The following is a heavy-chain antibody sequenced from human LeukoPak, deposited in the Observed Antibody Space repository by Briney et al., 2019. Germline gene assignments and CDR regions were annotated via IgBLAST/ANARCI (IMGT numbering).Heavy chain of an antibody. CDR1: DGSISSYY. V-gene: IGHV4-59*08. CDR2: MHYSGSA. Sequence: SETLSLTCNVSDGSISSYYWNWIRQPPGETLEWIGYMHYSGSANYNPSLKSRVTMSVDTSKNQFSLRLSSVTAADTAVYYCAGLSSRRSGLFDYWGQGTLVTVS. D-gene: IGHD5-12*01. CDR3: AGLSSRRSGLFDY. J-gene: IGHJ4*02.